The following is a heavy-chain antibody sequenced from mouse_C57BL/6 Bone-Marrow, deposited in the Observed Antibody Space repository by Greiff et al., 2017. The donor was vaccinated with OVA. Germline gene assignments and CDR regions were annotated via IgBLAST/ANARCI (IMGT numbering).Heavy chain of an antibody. Sequence: QVQLQQPGAELVKPGASVKLSCKASGYTFTSYWMQWVKQRPGQGLEWIGEIDPSDSYTNYNQKFKGKATLTVDTSSSTAYMQLSSLTSEDSAVYYCSREGGVAPYAMGYWGQGTSVTVSS. CDR2: IDPSDSYT. J-gene: IGHJ4*01. CDR3: SREGGVAPYAMGY. V-gene: IGHV1-50*01. D-gene: IGHD1-1*01. CDR1: GYTFTSYW.